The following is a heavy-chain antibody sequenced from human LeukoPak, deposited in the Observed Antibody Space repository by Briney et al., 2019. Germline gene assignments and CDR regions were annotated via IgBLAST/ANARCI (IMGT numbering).Heavy chain of an antibody. V-gene: IGHV3-74*01. D-gene: IGHD5-12*01. J-gene: IGHJ3*02. CDR2: IRGDGRFT. CDR3: AKDSVKGGYSGYADAFDI. Sequence: GGSLRLSCAASGFSFSKYWVHWVRQGPGKGLAYVSGIRGDGRFTSYADSVKRRFTISRDNSKNTLYLQMNSLRAEDTAVYYCAKDSVKGGYSGYADAFDIWGQGTMVTVSS. CDR1: GFSFSKYW.